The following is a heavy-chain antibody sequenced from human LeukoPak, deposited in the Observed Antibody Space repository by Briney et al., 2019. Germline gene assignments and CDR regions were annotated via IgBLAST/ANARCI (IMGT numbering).Heavy chain of an antibody. CDR3: ARVRDYYDSRGYYFEYFDH. D-gene: IGHD3-22*01. J-gene: IGHJ1*01. Sequence: QPGGTLRLSCAASGFTVSRNDMSWVRQAPGKGLEWVSVLCSGGSTNYADSVKGRFTISRDNSKNTLYLQMNSLRAEDTAVYYCARVRDYYDSRGYYFEYFDHWGQGTLVTVSS. CDR1: GFTVSRND. CDR2: LCSGGST. V-gene: IGHV3-53*01.